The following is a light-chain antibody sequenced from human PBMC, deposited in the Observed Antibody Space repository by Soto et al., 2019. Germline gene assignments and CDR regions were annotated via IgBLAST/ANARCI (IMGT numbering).Light chain of an antibody. CDR3: SSQAGDQMI. CDR2: EVT. CDR1: SSDVGDYHNF. J-gene: IGLJ2*01. V-gene: IGLV2-8*01. Sequence: QSALTQPPSASGAPGQSVTISCAGSSSDVGDYHNFVSWYQQEPGKVPKLMIYEVTKRPPGVPNRFSGSKSGNTASLTVSGLQAEDEAAYYCSSQAGDQMIFGGGTKLTVL.